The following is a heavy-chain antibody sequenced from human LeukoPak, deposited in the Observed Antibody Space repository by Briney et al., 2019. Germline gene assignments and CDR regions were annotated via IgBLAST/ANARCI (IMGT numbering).Heavy chain of an antibody. J-gene: IGHJ5*02. CDR3: ARDHSYYDSSGHSDP. V-gene: IGHV4-4*07. CDR1: GGSISSYY. Sequence: SETLSLTCTVSGGSISSYYWSWIRQPAGKGLEWIGRIYTSGSTNYNPSPKSRVTMSVDTSKNQFSLKLSSVTAADTAVYYCARDHSYYDSSGHSDPWGQGTLVTVSS. D-gene: IGHD3-22*01. CDR2: IYTSGST.